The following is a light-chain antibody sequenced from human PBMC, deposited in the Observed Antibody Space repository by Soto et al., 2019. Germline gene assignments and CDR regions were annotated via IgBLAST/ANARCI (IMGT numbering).Light chain of an antibody. CDR2: GAF. CDR1: QSVSSN. J-gene: IGKJ1*01. CDR3: QQYNQWPQT. V-gene: IGKV3-15*01. Sequence: EIVMAQSPATLSVSPGEGATLSCTASQSVSSNLAWYQQKPGQAPRLLIYGAFSRATGIPARFSGSGSGTEFTLTISSLQSEDIAVYYCQQYNQWPQTFGQGTQVEIK.